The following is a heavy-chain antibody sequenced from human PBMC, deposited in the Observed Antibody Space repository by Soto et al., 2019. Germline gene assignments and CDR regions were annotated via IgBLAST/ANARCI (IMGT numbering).Heavy chain of an antibody. V-gene: IGHV1-2*04. D-gene: IGHD3-9*01. J-gene: IGHJ4*02. CDR1: GYIFTAYY. Sequence: ASVKVSCKASGYIFTAYYMHWVRQVPGQGFEWMGWINPNSGDTNYTQKFQGWVTMTRDTSIDTAYMELSRLKSADTAVYFCARAAFDWSPVYYFDFWGQGTPVTVSS. CDR2: INPNSGDT. CDR3: ARAAFDWSPVYYFDF.